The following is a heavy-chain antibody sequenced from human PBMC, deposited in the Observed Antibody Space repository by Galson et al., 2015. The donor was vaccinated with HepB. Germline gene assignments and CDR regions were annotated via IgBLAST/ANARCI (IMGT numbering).Heavy chain of an antibody. CDR3: ARDDNLNYGASYSFDY. CDR1: GFTFSSYG. Sequence: SLRLSCAAPGFTFSSYGMHWVRQAPGKGLEWVAVIWFDGSKKYIADSVKGRFTISRDSSKNTVYLQMNSLRAEDTAAYYCARDDNLNYGASYSFDYWGQGTLVTVSS. D-gene: IGHD1-7*01. CDR2: IWFDGSKK. J-gene: IGHJ4*02. V-gene: IGHV3-33*01.